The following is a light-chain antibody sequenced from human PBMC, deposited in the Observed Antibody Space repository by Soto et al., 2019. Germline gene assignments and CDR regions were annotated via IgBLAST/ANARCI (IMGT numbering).Light chain of an antibody. Sequence: EIVLTQSPANLSLSPGERATLSCRASQSVSSYLAWYQQKPGQAPRLLIYDPSYRATGIPARFSGSGSGTDFTLTISSREPEDFAVYYCQQRSNWPPLTFGGGTKVEIK. CDR3: QQRSNWPPLT. CDR2: DPS. J-gene: IGKJ4*01. V-gene: IGKV3-11*01. CDR1: QSVSSY.